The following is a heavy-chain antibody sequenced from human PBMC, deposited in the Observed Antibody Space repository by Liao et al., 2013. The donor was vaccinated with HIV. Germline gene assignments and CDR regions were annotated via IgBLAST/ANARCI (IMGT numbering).Heavy chain of an antibody. J-gene: IGHJ1*01. V-gene: IGHV4-59*01. Sequence: QVQLQESGPGLVKPSETLSLTCTVSGGSISDYYWNWIRQPPGKGLEWIGFVYYTGSTSYNPSLKSRVTISVDTFKNQLSLKLTSVTAADTAVYYCARDGPHGYSSSWYLGAAYFQHWGQGIPVTVSS. D-gene: IGHD6-13*01. CDR3: ARDGPHGYSSSWYLGAAYFQH. CDR1: GGSISDYY. CDR2: VYYTGST.